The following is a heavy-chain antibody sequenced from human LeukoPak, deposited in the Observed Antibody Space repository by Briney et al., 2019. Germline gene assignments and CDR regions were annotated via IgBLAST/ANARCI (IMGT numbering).Heavy chain of an antibody. CDR2: INHKSGGA. J-gene: IGHJ4*02. CDR3: AREYILTRYYGDY. D-gene: IGHD3-9*01. V-gene: IGHV1-2*02. CDR1: GYSVNAYN. Sequence: ASGKVSCKASGYSVNAYNMHWVRQAPGQGLEWMGWINHKSGGANYAQKFQGRVSMTWDTSISTAYLELSRLRSDDTAVYYCAREYILTRYYGDYWGQGTLVTVSS.